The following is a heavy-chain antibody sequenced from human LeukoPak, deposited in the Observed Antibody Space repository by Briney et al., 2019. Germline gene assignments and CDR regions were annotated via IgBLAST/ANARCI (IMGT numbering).Heavy chain of an antibody. V-gene: IGHV3-33*01. CDR2: IWSDGSNK. Sequence: GGSLRLSCAASGFTFSSYDMHWVRQAPGKGLEWVAVIWSDGSNKYYADSVKGRFTISRDNSKNTLYLQMNSLRAEDTAVYYCARPSGSYWYFDLWGRGTLVTVSS. CDR1: GFTFSSYD. CDR3: ARPSGSYWYFDL. J-gene: IGHJ2*01. D-gene: IGHD1-26*01.